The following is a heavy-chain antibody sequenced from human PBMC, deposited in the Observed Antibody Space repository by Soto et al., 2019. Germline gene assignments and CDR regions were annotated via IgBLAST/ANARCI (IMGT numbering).Heavy chain of an antibody. J-gene: IGHJ6*02. Sequence: EVHLLESGGGLVQPGGSLRLSCAASGFTLSSCAMTWVRQLPRRGLEWVSAITISGDKTYYADSVKGRFTISRDNFKNTMYLQMNSLKAEDTAVYYCTRMTSDYYAMDVWGQGTTVTVSS. CDR3: TRMTSDYYAMDV. CDR1: GFTLSSCA. V-gene: IGHV3-23*01. CDR2: ITISGDKT.